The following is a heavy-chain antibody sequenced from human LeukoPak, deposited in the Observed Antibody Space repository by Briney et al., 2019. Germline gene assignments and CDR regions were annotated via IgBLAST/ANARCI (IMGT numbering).Heavy chain of an antibody. CDR3: ARDQVGPED. CDR1: GFTVSSNY. CDR2: MNQDGSEK. D-gene: IGHD1-26*01. Sequence: PGGSLRLSCAASGFTVSSNYMSWVRQAPGKGLEWVANMNQDGSEKYYVDSVKGRFTISRDNAKSSLYLQMNSLTAEDTAVYYCARDQVGPEDWGQGTLVTVSS. J-gene: IGHJ4*02. V-gene: IGHV3-7*01.